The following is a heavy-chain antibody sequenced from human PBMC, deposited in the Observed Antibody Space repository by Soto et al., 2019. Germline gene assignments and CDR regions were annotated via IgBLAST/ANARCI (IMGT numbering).Heavy chain of an antibody. D-gene: IGHD3-22*01. CDR1: GFTFSSYA. CDR2: ISYDGSNK. V-gene: IGHV3-30-3*01. J-gene: IGHJ6*02. CDR3: ARDPGYDSSGYPYGMDV. Sequence: GGSLRLSCAASGFTFSSYAMHWVRQAPGKGLEWVAVISYDGSNKYYADSVKGRLTISRDNSKNTRYLQMNSLRAEDTAVYYCARDPGYDSSGYPYGMDVWGQGTTVTVSS.